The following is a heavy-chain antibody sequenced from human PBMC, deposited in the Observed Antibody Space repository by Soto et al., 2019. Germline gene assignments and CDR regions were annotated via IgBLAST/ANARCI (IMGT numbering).Heavy chain of an antibody. Sequence: GGSLRLSCAASGFTFSNAWMSWVRQAPGKGLEWVGRIKSKTDGGTTDYAAPVKGRFTISRDDSKNTLYLQMNSLKTEDTAVYYCTTDRNVLLWFGEPYYFDYWGQGTLVTVSS. CDR1: GFTFSNAW. D-gene: IGHD3-10*01. V-gene: IGHV3-15*01. J-gene: IGHJ4*02. CDR3: TTDRNVLLWFGEPYYFDY. CDR2: IKSKTDGGTT.